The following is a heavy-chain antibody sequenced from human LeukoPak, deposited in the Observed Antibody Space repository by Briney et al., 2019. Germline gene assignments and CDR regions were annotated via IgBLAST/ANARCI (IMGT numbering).Heavy chain of an antibody. V-gene: IGHV4-39*01. D-gene: IGHD5-12*01. CDR3: ARSGGYGPFDY. CDR2: IYYSGST. CDR1: GGSISVSSYY. Sequence: SETLSLTCTVSGGSISVSSYYWGCLRQPPGKGLEWIGSIYYSGSTHYSPSLKSRVTISVDTSQNQFSLKLSSVTAADTAVYYCARSGGYGPFDYWGQGILVTVSS. J-gene: IGHJ4*02.